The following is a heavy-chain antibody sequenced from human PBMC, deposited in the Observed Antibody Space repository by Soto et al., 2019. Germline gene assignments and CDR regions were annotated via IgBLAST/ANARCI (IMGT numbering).Heavy chain of an antibody. J-gene: IGHJ4*02. CDR3: ARGDLSYYDSSGYYFDY. CDR2: INSDGSST. Sequence: GGSLRLSCAASGFTFSSYWMHWVRQAPGKGLVWVSRINSDGSSTSYADSVKGRFPISRDNAKNTLYLKMNSLRAEDTAVYYCARGDLSYYDSSGYYFDYWGQGTLVTVSS. V-gene: IGHV3-74*01. CDR1: GFTFSSYW. D-gene: IGHD3-22*01.